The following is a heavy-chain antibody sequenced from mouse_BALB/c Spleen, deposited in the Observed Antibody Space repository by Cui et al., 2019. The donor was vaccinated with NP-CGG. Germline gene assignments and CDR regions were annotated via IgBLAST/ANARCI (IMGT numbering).Heavy chain of an antibody. Sequence: QVQLQQPVAELVKPGASGKPYCKASGYNFTSYLMHWVKQRPGRGLEWIGRIDPNSGGTKYNEKFKSKATLTVDKPSSTAYMQLSSLTSEDSAVYYCARYDYYGSSYFDYWGQGTTLTVSS. CDR3: ARYDYYGSSYFDY. J-gene: IGHJ2*01. CDR2: IDPNSGGT. V-gene: IGHV1-72*01. D-gene: IGHD1-1*01. CDR1: GYNFTSYL.